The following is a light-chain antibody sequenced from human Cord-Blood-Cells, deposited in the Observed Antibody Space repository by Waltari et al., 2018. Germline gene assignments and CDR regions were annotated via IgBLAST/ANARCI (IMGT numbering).Light chain of an antibody. Sequence: DVVSAHTTPSVSGSAGEPASISCRSSQSLLHSNGHNYLDWYRQKPGQSPQLLIYLGSNRASGVPDRFSGSRSGTDFTLKISRVEAEDVGVYYYMQALQTPYTFGQGTKLEIK. J-gene: IGKJ2*01. CDR1: QSLLHSNGHNY. CDR3: MQALQTPYT. V-gene: IGKV2-28*01. CDR2: LGS.